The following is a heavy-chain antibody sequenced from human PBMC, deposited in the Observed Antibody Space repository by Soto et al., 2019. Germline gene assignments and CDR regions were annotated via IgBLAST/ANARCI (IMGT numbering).Heavy chain of an antibody. CDR1: GYSFTSYW. J-gene: IGHJ6*03. V-gene: IGHV5-51*01. Sequence: GESLKISCKGSGYSFTSYWIGWVRQMPGKGLEWMGIIYPGDSDTRYSPSFQGQVTISADKSISTAYLQWSSLKASDTAMYYCARQGLLLSGYSDYYYYYMDVWGKGTTVTVSS. CDR2: IYPGDSDT. CDR3: ARQGLLLSGYSDYYYYYMDV. D-gene: IGHD3-22*01.